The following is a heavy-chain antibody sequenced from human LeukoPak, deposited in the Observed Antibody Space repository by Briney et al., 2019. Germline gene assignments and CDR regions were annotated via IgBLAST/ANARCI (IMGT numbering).Heavy chain of an antibody. CDR1: GYSENFYG. Sequence: ASVKVSCKTSGYSENFYGITWVRQVAGQGLELMGWISAQHGQTEYAPNSQDRVTMTTDTYTNTAYMELRSMRSDDTAVYYCAGSLGYCTSNVCYLKYWGQGTLVTVSS. CDR2: ISAQHGQT. J-gene: IGHJ4*02. D-gene: IGHD2-8*01. CDR3: AGSLGYCTSNVCYLKY. V-gene: IGHV1-18*01.